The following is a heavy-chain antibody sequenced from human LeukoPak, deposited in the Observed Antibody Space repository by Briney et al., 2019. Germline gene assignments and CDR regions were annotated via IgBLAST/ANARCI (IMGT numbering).Heavy chain of an antibody. CDR1: GDSIKRFY. Sequence: AETLSLTCSVCGDSIKRFYWSWMRQPPGKGVEWIGSIYYRLSTNYNPSLKSRLTLSLDTSKNQLPLKLSSVTAADTAVYYCARGLNWLDPWGQGILVTVPS. CDR3: ARGLNWLDP. V-gene: IGHV4-59*01. CDR2: IYYRLST. J-gene: IGHJ5*02.